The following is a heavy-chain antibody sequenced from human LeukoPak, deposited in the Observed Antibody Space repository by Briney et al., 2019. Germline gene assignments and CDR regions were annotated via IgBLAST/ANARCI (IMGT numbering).Heavy chain of an antibody. D-gene: IGHD1-26*01. CDR1: GFPFSSYA. Sequence: GSLSLSCAASGFPFSSYAMSWVRQAPGKGLEWVSGISGSDGSTNYADSVKGRFTISRENSKNTLYLQMNSLRAEDTALYYCARGSGSYYGYYYMDVWGKGTTVTVSS. J-gene: IGHJ6*03. CDR2: ISGSDGST. CDR3: ARGSGSYYGYYYMDV. V-gene: IGHV3-23*01.